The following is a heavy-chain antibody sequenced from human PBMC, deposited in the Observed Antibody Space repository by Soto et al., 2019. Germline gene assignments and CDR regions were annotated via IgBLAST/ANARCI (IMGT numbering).Heavy chain of an antibody. D-gene: IGHD2-21*01. CDR2: IYYSGST. CDR1: GGSISSSSYY. CDR3: ARRTVVAAPFYYYYGMDV. Sequence: PSETLSLTCTVSGGSISSSSYYWGWIRQPPGKGLEWIGSIYYSGSTYYNPSLKSRVTISVDTSKNQFSLKLSSVTAADTAVYYCARRTVVAAPFYYYYGMDVWGQGTTVTVS. J-gene: IGHJ6*02. V-gene: IGHV4-39*01.